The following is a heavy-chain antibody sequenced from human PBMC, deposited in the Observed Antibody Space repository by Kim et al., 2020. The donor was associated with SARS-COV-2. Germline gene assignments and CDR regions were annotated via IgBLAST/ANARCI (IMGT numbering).Heavy chain of an antibody. V-gene: IGHV4-39*01. CDR1: GGSISSTTDS. J-gene: IGHJ5*02. D-gene: IGHD6-13*01. Sequence: SETLSLTCTIAGGSISSTTDSWNWFRQPPGDELEWIGGIDSSGTTYYKLSLKGRLTLSAETSKNHFSVKMTSVKAADTAVFYWARHLRGSSWFDSWGQG. CDR2: IDSSGTT. CDR3: ARHLRGSSWFDS.